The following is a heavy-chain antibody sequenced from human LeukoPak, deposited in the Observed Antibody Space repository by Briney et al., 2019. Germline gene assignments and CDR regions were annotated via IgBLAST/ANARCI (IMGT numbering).Heavy chain of an antibody. CDR1: GGSFSGYY. D-gene: IGHD3-9*01. Sequence: SETLSLTCAVYGGSFSGYYWSWIRQPPGKGLEWIGEINHSGSTNYNPSLKSRVTISVDTSKTQFSLKVTSVTTADTAVYYCAKGRKDFDTNLGPFDSWGQGILVTVSS. V-gene: IGHV4-34*01. CDR2: INHSGST. CDR3: AKGRKDFDTNLGPFDS. J-gene: IGHJ4*02.